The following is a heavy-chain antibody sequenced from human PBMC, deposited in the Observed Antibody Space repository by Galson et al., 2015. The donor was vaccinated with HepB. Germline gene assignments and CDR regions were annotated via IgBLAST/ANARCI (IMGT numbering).Heavy chain of an antibody. CDR1: GFAFSDYA. CDR2: ISYEGSQK. V-gene: IGHV3-30-3*01. CDR3: AKIVVTDGIDL. J-gene: IGHJ2*01. D-gene: IGHD2-21*02. Sequence: SLRLSCAASGFAFSDYAMHWVRQAPGKGLEWVAAISYEGSQKFYADSVQGRFTGSRDNSKNTLFLQMNRLRPEDTAIYYCAKIVVTDGIDLWGRGTLVTVSS.